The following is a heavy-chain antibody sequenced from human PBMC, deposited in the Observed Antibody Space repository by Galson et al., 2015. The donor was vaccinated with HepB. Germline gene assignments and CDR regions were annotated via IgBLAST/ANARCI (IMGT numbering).Heavy chain of an antibody. D-gene: IGHD7-27*01. CDR1: GYTFTGYY. Sequence: SVKVSCKVSGYTFTGYYMHWVRQAPGQGLEWMGRINPNSGDTNYAQKFQGRVTMTRDTSISTAYMELSRLTSDDTVVYYCARESNLGFDYGMDVWGQGTTVTVSS. J-gene: IGHJ6*02. V-gene: IGHV1-2*05. CDR3: ARESNLGFDYGMDV. CDR2: INPNSGDT.